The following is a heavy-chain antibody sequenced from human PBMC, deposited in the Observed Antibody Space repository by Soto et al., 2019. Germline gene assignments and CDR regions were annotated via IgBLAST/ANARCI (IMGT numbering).Heavy chain of an antibody. V-gene: IGHV4-4*02. J-gene: IGHJ4*02. Sequence: SETLSLTCAVSGGSISSSNWWSWVRQPPGKGLEWIGEIYHSGSTNYNPSLKSRVTMSVDKSKNQFSLKLSSVTAADTAVYYCASDRVDILTGPRYFDYWCQGTLVTLSS. D-gene: IGHD3-9*01. CDR3: ASDRVDILTGPRYFDY. CDR1: GGSISSSNW. CDR2: IYHSGST.